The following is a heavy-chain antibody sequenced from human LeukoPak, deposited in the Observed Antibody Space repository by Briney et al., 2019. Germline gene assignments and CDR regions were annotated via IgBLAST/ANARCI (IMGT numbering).Heavy chain of an antibody. CDR1: GGSISSGSYY. D-gene: IGHD3-16*01. J-gene: IGHJ4*02. CDR2: IYTSGST. Sequence: SQTLSLTCTVSGGSISSGSYYWSWIRQPAGKGLEWIGRIYTSGSTNYNPSLKSRVTISVDTSKNQFSLKLSSVTAADTAVYYCARVGGAMFDYWGQGTLVTVSS. V-gene: IGHV4-61*02. CDR3: ARVGGAMFDY.